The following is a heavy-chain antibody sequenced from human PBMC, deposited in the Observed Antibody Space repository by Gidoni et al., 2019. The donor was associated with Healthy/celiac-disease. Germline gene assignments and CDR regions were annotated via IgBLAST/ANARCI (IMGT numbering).Heavy chain of an antibody. J-gene: IGHJ4*02. Sequence: QVQLQQWGAGLLKPSETLSLTCAVYGGSFSGYYWSWIRQPPGKGLEWIGEINHSGSTNYSPSLKSRVTISVDTSKNQFSLKLSSVTAADTAVYYCARSNGYSYGLRPARDDYWGQGTLVTVSS. D-gene: IGHD5-18*01. CDR2: INHSGST. V-gene: IGHV4-34*01. CDR3: ARSNGYSYGLRPARDDY. CDR1: GGSFSGYY.